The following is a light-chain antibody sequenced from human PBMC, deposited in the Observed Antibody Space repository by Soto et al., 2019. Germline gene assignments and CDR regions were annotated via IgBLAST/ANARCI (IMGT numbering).Light chain of an antibody. J-gene: IGLJ1*01. CDR2: DDS. V-gene: IGLV3-21*02. Sequence: SYEQALPPSGSVAPRQTATVTCGGNNVGIKSVHWYQQKPGQAPVLVVYDDSDRPSGIPERFSGSNSGNTATLTISRVEAGDEADYYCQVWDTSSDQGVFGPGTKVTVL. CDR3: QVWDTSSDQGV. CDR1: NVGIKS.